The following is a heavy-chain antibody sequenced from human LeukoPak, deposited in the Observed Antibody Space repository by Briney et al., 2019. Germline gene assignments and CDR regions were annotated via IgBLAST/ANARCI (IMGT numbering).Heavy chain of an antibody. CDR1: GFTFSNAW. J-gene: IGHJ2*01. V-gene: IGHV3-15*01. CDR2: IKSKTDGGTT. CDR3: TTDSPGSCSGGSCCLGWYFDL. Sequence: PGGSLRLSCAASGFTFSNAWMSWVRQAPGKGLEWVGRIKSKTDGGTTDYAAPVKGRFTISRDDSKNTLYLQMNSLKTEDTAVYYCTTDSPGSCSGGSCCLGWYFDLWGRGTLVTVSS. D-gene: IGHD2-15*01.